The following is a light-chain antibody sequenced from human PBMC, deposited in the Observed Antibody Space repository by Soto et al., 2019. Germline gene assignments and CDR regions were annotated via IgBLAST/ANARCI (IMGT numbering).Light chain of an antibody. CDR3: QHYNSYSEA. J-gene: IGKJ1*01. CDR2: GAS. CDR1: QGIRNY. Sequence: DIQMTQSPSAMSASVGDRVTITCRASQGIRNYLAWFQQKPGKVPKRLIYGASTLKSGVPSRFSGSESGTEFTLTISSLQPDDFATYYCQHYNSYSEAFGQVTKVDIK. V-gene: IGKV1-17*03.